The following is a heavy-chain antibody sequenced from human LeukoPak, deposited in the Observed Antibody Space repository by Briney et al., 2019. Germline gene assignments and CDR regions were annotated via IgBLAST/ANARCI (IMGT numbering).Heavy chain of an antibody. J-gene: IGHJ4*02. CDR3: AREGGFYRPLDY. CDR1: GGSVTSTNW. V-gene: IGHV4-4*02. CDR2: VHLDGRT. Sequence: SETLSLTCDVSGGSVTSTNWWTWFRQPPGKGLEWIGEVHLDGRTNYNPSLKSRLVMSANLPENHISLKLTSVTAADTAVYYCAREGGFYRPLDYSGQGTLVTVSS. D-gene: IGHD6-25*01.